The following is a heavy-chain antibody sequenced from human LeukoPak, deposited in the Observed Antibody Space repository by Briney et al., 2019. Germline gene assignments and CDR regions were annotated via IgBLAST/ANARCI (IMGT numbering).Heavy chain of an antibody. Sequence: GGSLRLSCAASGFTFSSYWMSWVRQAPGEGLEWVAKINQDGTEKAYVDSVRGRFTISRDNSKNTLYLQMNSLRAEDTAVYYCAKERYTVTTSDAFDIWGQGTMVTVSS. CDR2: INQDGTEK. CDR3: AKERYTVTTSDAFDI. J-gene: IGHJ3*02. V-gene: IGHV3-7*03. D-gene: IGHD4-17*01. CDR1: GFTFSSYW.